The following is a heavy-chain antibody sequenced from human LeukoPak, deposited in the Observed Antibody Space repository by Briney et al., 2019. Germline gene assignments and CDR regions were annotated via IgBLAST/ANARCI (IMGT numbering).Heavy chain of an antibody. V-gene: IGHV3-48*01. CDR2: ITGSSSNI. J-gene: IGHJ5*01. D-gene: IGHD5-24*01. CDR1: GFTFTTYS. CDR3: VRGDGYNWFDS. Sequence: GGSPRLSCAASGFTFTTYSMNWVRQAPGKGLQWVSYITGSSSNIHYADSVKGRFTISRDNAKNSVYLQMNSLRAEDTAVYYCVRGDGYNWFDSWGQGTLVTVSS.